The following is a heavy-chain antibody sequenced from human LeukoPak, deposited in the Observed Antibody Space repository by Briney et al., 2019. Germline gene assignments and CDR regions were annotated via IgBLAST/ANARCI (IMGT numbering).Heavy chain of an antibody. D-gene: IGHD2-15*01. J-gene: IGHJ6*02. CDR3: ARDMSPVVVVAATIGYGMDV. V-gene: IGHV1-3*01. CDR2: INAGNGNT. CDR1: GYTFTSYA. Sequence: ASVKVSCKASGYTFTSYAMHWVRQAPGQRLEWMGWINAGNGNTKCSQKFQGRVTITRDTSASTAYMELSSLRSEDTAVYYCARDMSPVVVVAATIGYGMDVWGQGTTVTVSS.